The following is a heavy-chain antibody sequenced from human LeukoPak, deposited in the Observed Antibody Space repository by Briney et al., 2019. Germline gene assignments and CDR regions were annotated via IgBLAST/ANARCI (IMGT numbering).Heavy chain of an antibody. D-gene: IGHD3-10*01. Sequence: GGSLRLSCAASGFTFSSYSMNWVRQAPGRGLEWVLYISSSSSTIYYADSVKGRFTISRDNAKNSLYLQMSNLRAEDTAVYFCAREGSGSYFFPGIFRDGFDIWGQGTMVIVSS. J-gene: IGHJ3*02. V-gene: IGHV3-48*04. CDR2: ISSSSSTI. CDR3: AREGSGSYFFPGIFRDGFDI. CDR1: GFTFSSYS.